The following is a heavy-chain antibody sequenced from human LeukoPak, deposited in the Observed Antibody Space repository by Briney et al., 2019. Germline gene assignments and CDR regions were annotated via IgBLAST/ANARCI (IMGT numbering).Heavy chain of an antibody. D-gene: IGHD4-23*01. CDR2: IKSKTDGGTT. CDR1: GFTFSSYA. V-gene: IGHV3-15*01. Sequence: PGGSLRLSCAASGFTFSSYAMSWVRQAPGKGLEWVGRIKSKTDGGTTDYAAPVKGRFTISRDDSKNTLYLQMNSLKTEDTAVYYCTTTSYGGSPVYWGQGTLVTVSS. CDR3: TTTSYGGSPVY. J-gene: IGHJ4*02.